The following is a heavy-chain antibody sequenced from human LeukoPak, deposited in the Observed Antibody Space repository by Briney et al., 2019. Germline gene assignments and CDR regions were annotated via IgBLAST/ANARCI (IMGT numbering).Heavy chain of an antibody. Sequence: GGSLRLSCAASGFTFSSYSMNWVRQAPGKGLEWVSSVSSSSSYIYYADSVKGRFTISRDNAKNSLYLQMNSLRAEDTAVYYCARDLRYSSSWYLSPFDYWGQGTLVTVSS. CDR2: VSSSSSYI. J-gene: IGHJ4*02. V-gene: IGHV3-21*01. CDR1: GFTFSSYS. D-gene: IGHD6-13*01. CDR3: ARDLRYSSSWYLSPFDY.